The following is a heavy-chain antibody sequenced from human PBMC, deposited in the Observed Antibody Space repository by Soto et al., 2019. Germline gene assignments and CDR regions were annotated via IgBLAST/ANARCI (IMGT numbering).Heavy chain of an antibody. CDR3: ARDTVVRGEASAFDI. CDR2: IYYSGST. CDR1: GGSISSGDYY. D-gene: IGHD3-10*01. V-gene: IGHV4-30-4*01. J-gene: IGHJ3*02. Sequence: SETLSLTCTVSGGSISSGDYYWSWIRQPPGKGLEWIGYIYYSGSTYYNPSLKSRVIISVDTSKNQFSLKLSSVTAADTAVYYCARDTVVRGEASAFDIWGQGKMVTVSS.